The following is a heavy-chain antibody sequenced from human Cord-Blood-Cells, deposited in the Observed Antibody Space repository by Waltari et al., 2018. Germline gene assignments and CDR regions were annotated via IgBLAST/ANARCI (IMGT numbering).Heavy chain of an antibody. D-gene: IGHD6-13*01. CDR3: AREEHSSSWYAFDI. CDR1: GGSISSYY. J-gene: IGHJ3*02. CDR2: IYYSGST. V-gene: IGHV4-59*01. Sequence: QVQLQESGPGLVKPSETLSLTCTVSGGSISSYYWSWIRQPPGKGLEWIGYIYYSGSTNYNPSLKSRVTISVDTSKNQFSLKLSSVTAADTAVYYCAREEHSSSWYAFDIWGQGTMVTVSS.